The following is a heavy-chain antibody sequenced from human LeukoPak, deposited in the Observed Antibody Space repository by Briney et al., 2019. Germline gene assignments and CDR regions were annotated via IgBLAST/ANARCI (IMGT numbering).Heavy chain of an antibody. V-gene: IGHV3-30*01. J-gene: IGHJ3*02. CDR1: GFTFSSYA. D-gene: IGHD3-16*01. Sequence: SLRLSCAASGFTFSSYAMHWVRQAPGKGLEWVAVISYDGSNKYYADSVKGRFTISRDNSKNTLYLQMNSLRAEDTAVYYCARDPRLGAFDIWGQGTMVTVYS. CDR3: ARDPRLGAFDI. CDR2: ISYDGSNK.